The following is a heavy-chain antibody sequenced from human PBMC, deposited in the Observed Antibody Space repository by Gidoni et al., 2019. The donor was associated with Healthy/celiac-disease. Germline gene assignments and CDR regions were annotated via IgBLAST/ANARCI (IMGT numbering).Heavy chain of an antibody. CDR1: GGSISSSSYY. D-gene: IGHD6-19*01. J-gene: IGHJ4*02. CDR3: ARDSITSSGWYGFDY. Sequence: QLQLQESGPGLVKPSETLSLTCTVSGGSISSSSYYWGWIRQPPGKGLEWIGSIYYSGSTYYNPSLKSRVTISVDTSKNQFSLKLSSVTAADTAVYYCARDSITSSGWYGFDYWGQGTLVTVSS. CDR2: IYYSGST. V-gene: IGHV4-39*07.